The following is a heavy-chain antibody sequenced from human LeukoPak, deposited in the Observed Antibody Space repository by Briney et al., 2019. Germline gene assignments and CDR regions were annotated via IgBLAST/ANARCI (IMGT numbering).Heavy chain of an antibody. D-gene: IGHD3-10*01. V-gene: IGHV3-53*01. CDR3: AKDARGSAFDY. J-gene: IGHJ4*02. CDR1: GFTVSSNY. Sequence: GGSLRLSCAASGFTVSSNYMSWVRQAPGKGLEWVSVIYSGGTTYYADSVKGRFTISRDNSKNTLYLQMNSLRAEDTAVYYCAKDARGSAFDYWGQGTLVTVSS. CDR2: IYSGGTT.